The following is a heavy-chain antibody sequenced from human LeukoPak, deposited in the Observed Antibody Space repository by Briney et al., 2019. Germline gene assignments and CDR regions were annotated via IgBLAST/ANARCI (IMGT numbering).Heavy chain of an antibody. J-gene: IGHJ5*02. V-gene: IGHV4-61*02. CDR1: GGSISSGSYY. CDR3: ARGITAVAGDVGDWFDP. Sequence: PSQTLSLTCTVSGGSISSGSYYWSWIRQPAGKGLEWIGRIYTSGSTNYNPSLKSRVTISVDTSKNQFSLKLSSVTAADTAVYYCARGITAVAGDVGDWFDPWGQGTLVTVSS. D-gene: IGHD6-19*01. CDR2: IYTSGST.